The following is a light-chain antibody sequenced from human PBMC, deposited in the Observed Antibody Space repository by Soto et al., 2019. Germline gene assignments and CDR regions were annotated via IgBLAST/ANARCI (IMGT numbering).Light chain of an antibody. CDR3: ETWDSNTNWV. CDR1: SGHSSNI. Sequence: QLVLTQSSSASASLGSSVKLTCTLSSGHSSNIIAWHQQQPGKAPRYLMKLEGSGSYNKGSGVPDRFSGSSSGADRYLTISSLQFEDEADYYCETWDSNTNWVFGGGTQLTVL. J-gene: IGLJ3*02. V-gene: IGLV4-60*02. CDR2: LEGSGSY.